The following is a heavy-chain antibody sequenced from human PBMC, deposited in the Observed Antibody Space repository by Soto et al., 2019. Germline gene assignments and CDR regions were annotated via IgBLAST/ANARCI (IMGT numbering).Heavy chain of an antibody. V-gene: IGHV6-1*01. Sequence: PSQTLSLTCAISGDTVSSNSVAWNWIRQSPSRGLEWLGRTWYRSKRFNVYAESVKSRISINPDTSKNQFSLQLDSVTPEDTAVYYCARDSRYSMDVWDQGTTVTVSS. CDR1: GDTVSSNSVA. CDR2: TWYRSKRFN. CDR3: ARDSRYSMDV. J-gene: IGHJ6*02.